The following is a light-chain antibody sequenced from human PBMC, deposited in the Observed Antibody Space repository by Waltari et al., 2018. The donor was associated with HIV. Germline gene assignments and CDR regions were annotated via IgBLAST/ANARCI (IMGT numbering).Light chain of an antibody. CDR1: QSITTT. V-gene: IGKV3-15*01. CDR3: QQYNNWPPWT. J-gene: IGKJ1*01. CDR2: GAS. Sequence: EIVMTQSPATLSVSPGERVTLSCRASQSITTTLAWYQQTPGQAPRLLIYGASTRAPGIPDRFSGSGSGTEFTLTISSLQSEDFAIYYCQQYNNWPPWTFGQGTKVEI.